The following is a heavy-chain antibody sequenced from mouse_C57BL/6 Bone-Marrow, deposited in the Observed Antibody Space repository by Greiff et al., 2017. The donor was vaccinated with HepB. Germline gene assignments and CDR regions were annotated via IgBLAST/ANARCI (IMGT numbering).Heavy chain of an antibody. V-gene: IGHV1-64*01. Sequence: QVQLQQPGAELVKPGASVKLSCKASGYTFTSYWMHWVKQRPGQGLEWIGMIHPNSGSTNYNEKFKSKATLTVDKSSSKAYMQLSSLTSEDSAVYYCARWGWLLTRDYWGQGTTLTVSS. J-gene: IGHJ2*01. D-gene: IGHD2-3*01. CDR3: ARWGWLLTRDY. CDR1: GYTFTSYW. CDR2: IHPNSGST.